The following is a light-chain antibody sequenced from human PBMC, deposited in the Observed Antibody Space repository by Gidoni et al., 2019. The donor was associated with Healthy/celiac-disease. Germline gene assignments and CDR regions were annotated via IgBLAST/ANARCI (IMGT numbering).Light chain of an antibody. Sequence: VLTQSPGTLSLSTGERATLSCRASQSVSSSYLAWYQQTPGQAPRLLIYGASSRATGIPDRFSGSASGTYSTLTISRLEPEDFAVYYCQQYGSSLPTFGGGTKVEIK. V-gene: IGKV3-20*01. CDR3: QQYGSSLPT. J-gene: IGKJ4*01. CDR1: QSVSSSY. CDR2: GAS.